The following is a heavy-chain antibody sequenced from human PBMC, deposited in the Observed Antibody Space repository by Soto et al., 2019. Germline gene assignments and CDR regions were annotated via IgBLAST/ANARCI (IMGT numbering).Heavy chain of an antibody. V-gene: IGHV1-69*13. D-gene: IGHD3-22*01. CDR2: IIPIFGTA. Sequence: SVKVSCKASGNTFASHGFSWVRQAPGQGLEWMGGIIPIFGTANYAQKFQGRVTITADESTSTAYMELSSLRSEDTAVYYCARGSYSSGYYPWAFDIWGQGTMVTVSS. J-gene: IGHJ3*02. CDR3: ARGSYSSGYYPWAFDI. CDR1: GNTFASHG.